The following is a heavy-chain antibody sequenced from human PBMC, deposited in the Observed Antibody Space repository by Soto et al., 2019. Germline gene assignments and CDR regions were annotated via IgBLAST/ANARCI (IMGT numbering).Heavy chain of an antibody. Sequence: SETLSLTCAVSGFSISSNNWWTWVRQPPGKGLEWVGDIYHTGITNYSPPLKRRVTISVDNSKNQFSLRLTSVTAADTAVYYFARFSSSGLYYYFGMDVWGQGTTVTVSS. CDR2: IYHTGIT. D-gene: IGHD6-13*01. V-gene: IGHV4-4*02. J-gene: IGHJ6*02. CDR1: GFSISSNNW. CDR3: ARFSSSGLYYYFGMDV.